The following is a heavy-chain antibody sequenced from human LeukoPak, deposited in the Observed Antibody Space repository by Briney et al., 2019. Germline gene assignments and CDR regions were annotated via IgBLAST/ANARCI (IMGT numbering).Heavy chain of an antibody. Sequence: SETLSLTCTVSSGSISRSSYYWGWIRQPPGKGLEWIGYIYYSGSTNYNPSLKSRVTISVDTSKNQFSLKLSSVTAADTAVYYCARSRLYCSGGSCLDWFDPWGQGTLVTVSS. CDR1: SGSISRSSYY. D-gene: IGHD2-15*01. CDR2: IYYSGST. J-gene: IGHJ5*02. V-gene: IGHV4-61*05. CDR3: ARSRLYCSGGSCLDWFDP.